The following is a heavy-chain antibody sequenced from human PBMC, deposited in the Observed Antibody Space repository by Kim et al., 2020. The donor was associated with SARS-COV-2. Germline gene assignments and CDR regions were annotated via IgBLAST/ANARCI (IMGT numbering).Heavy chain of an antibody. CDR3: ARGRGLNVPNSYNWFDP. D-gene: IGHD3-16*02. CDR2: INPSGGII. J-gene: IGHJ5*02. CDR1: GYTFTNHY. Sequence: ASVKVSCKASGYTFTNHYIHWVRQAPGQGLEWMGLINPSGGIISYAQRFQGRVTMTRDTSTSVAYMEVSSLRSEDTAMYYCARGRGLNVPNSYNWFDPWGQGTLVIVSS. V-gene: IGHV1-46*01.